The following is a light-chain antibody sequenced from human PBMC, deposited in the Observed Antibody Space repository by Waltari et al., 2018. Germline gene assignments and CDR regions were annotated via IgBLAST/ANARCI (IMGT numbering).Light chain of an antibody. Sequence: QSALTQPHSVSGSPGQSVTISCTGTSSDVGYYDDVSWYQQHPGKAPKVVIYDVNKRPSGVPDRFSVSKSCNTASLTISGLQADDEADYYCCSCAGTCIFIFFGGGTKLTVL. CDR1: SSDVGYYDD. CDR2: DVN. CDR3: CSCAGTCIFIF. J-gene: IGLJ2*01. V-gene: IGLV2-11*01.